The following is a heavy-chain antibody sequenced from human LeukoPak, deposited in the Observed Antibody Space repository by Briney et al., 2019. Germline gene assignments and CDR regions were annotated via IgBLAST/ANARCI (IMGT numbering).Heavy chain of an antibody. CDR3: ASQRQDTNACFDY. CDR2: IYYSGST. CDR1: GVSISSYY. Sequence: SETLSLTCSVSGVSISSYYWSWIRQPPGKGLEWIGYIYYSGSTNYNPSLKSRVTISVDTSRNQFSLNQRSVTAADTAVYYCASQRQDTNACFDYWGQGTLVIVSS. D-gene: IGHD6-25*01. J-gene: IGHJ4*02. V-gene: IGHV4-59*01.